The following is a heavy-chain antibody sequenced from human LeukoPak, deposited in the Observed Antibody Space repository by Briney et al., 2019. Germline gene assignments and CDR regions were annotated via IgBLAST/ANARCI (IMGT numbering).Heavy chain of an antibody. CDR3: AKDLEDSAVAGTYFDY. CDR2: ISYDGSNK. J-gene: IGHJ4*02. CDR1: GFTFSSYG. D-gene: IGHD6-19*01. V-gene: IGHV3-30*18. Sequence: GGSLRLSCAASGFTFSSYGMHWVRQAPGKGLEWVAVISYDGSNKYYADSVKGRFTISRDNSKNTLYLQMNSPRAEDTAVYYCAKDLEDSAVAGTYFDYWGQGTLVTVSS.